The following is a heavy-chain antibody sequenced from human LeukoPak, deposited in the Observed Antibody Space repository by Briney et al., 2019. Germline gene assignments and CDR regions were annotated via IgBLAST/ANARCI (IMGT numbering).Heavy chain of an antibody. CDR3: ARRRALWSPYYFDY. CDR1: GGSFSGYY. Sequence: PSETLSLTCAVYGGSFSGYYWSWIRQPPGKGLEWIGEINHSGSTNYNPSLKSRVTISVDTSKNQFSLKLSSVTAADTAVYYCARRRALWSPYYFDYWGQGTLVTVSS. J-gene: IGHJ4*02. CDR2: INHSGST. D-gene: IGHD5-18*01. V-gene: IGHV4-34*01.